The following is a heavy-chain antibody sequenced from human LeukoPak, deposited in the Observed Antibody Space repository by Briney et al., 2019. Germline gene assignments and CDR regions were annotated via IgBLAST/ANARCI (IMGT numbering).Heavy chain of an antibody. Sequence: ASVKVSCKVSGYTLTESSMHWVRQAPGKGLEWMGGFDPEDGETIYAQKFQGRVTMTEDTSTDTAYMELSSLRSEDTAVYYCATDEVGATNFDYWGQGTLVTVSS. J-gene: IGHJ4*02. D-gene: IGHD1-26*01. V-gene: IGHV1-24*01. CDR2: FDPEDGET. CDR3: ATDEVGATNFDY. CDR1: GYTLTESS.